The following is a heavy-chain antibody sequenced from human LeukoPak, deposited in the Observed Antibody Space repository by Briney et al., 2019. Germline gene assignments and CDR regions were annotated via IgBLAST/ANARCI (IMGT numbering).Heavy chain of an antibody. Sequence: SETLSLTCAVSGGSISSGGYSWSWLRQPPGKSLEWIGYIYHSGSTYYNPSLKSRVTISVYRSKNQFSLKLSSVTAADTAVYYCARGPAAYDFWSGSRNWFDPWGQGTLVTVSS. D-gene: IGHD3-3*01. CDR3: ARGPAAYDFWSGSRNWFDP. J-gene: IGHJ5*02. CDR1: GGSISSGGYS. CDR2: IYHSGST. V-gene: IGHV4-30-2*01.